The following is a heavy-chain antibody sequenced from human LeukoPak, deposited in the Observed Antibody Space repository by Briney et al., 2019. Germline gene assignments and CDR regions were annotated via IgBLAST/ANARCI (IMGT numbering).Heavy chain of an antibody. V-gene: IGHV4-34*01. CDR3: ARGETGLYYDIPAYFDY. CDR2: INHSGST. CDR1: GGSFSGYY. Sequence: PSETLSLTCAVYGGSFSGYYWSWIRQPPGKGLEWIGEINHSGSTNYNPSLKSRVAISVDTSKNQFSLKLSSVTAADTAVYYCARGETGLYYDIPAYFDYWGQGTLVTVSS. J-gene: IGHJ4*02. D-gene: IGHD3-9*01.